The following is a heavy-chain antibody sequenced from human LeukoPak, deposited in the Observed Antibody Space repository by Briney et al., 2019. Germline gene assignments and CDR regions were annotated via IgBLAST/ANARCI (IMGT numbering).Heavy chain of an antibody. CDR2: VYPDGSDT. D-gene: IGHD1-14*01. CDR1: GFTFTNYW. J-gene: IGHJ5*02. Sequence: GESLKISCKASGFTFTNYWVAWVRQMPGKGLEWMGIVYPDGSDTRYSPSFQGQVTISADKSISTAYLQWSSLKASDTAMYYCASGDHLLFRQKVAGEIWFDPWGQGTLVTVSS. CDR3: ASGDHLLFRQKVAGEIWFDP. V-gene: IGHV5-51*01.